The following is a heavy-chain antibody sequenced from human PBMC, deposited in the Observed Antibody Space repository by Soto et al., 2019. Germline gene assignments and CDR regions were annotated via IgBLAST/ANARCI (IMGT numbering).Heavy chain of an antibody. J-gene: IGHJ3*02. CDR2: IYHSGST. Sequence: KPSETLSLTCTVSGASISSSYWSWIRQPPGKGLEWIGYIYHSGSTNYNPSLTSRVTISVDTSKNQFSLKLSSVTAADTAVYYCARGYYDSRGSSNTFDIWGQGTMVTVS. V-gene: IGHV4-59*01. D-gene: IGHD3-22*01. CDR1: GASISSSY. CDR3: ARGYYDSRGSSNTFDI.